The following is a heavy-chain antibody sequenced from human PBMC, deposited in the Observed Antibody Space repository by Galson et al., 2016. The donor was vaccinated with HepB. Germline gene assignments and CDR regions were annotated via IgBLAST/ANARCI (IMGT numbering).Heavy chain of an antibody. CDR3: ARDPGFRNGMDV. Sequence: SLRLSCATSGLIFKNHPMHWVRQTPGKGLEWLGVITSDGTTTYYADTVKGRFTISRDTSKNTVFLQMNSLRGEDTAVYYCARDPGFRNGMDVWGQGTTVTVS. CDR2: ITSDGTTT. J-gene: IGHJ6*02. V-gene: IGHV3-30*03. CDR1: GLIFKNHP.